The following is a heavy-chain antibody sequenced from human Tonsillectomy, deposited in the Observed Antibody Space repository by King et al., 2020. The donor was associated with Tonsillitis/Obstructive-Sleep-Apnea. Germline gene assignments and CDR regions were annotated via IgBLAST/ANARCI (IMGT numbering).Heavy chain of an antibody. J-gene: IGHJ5*02. D-gene: IGHD5-18*01. CDR2: INGGNGNT. Sequence: QLVQSGTEVKKPGASVKVSCKASGYTFTNFALHWVRQAPGQRLEWMGWINGGNGNTRYSQRFQGRVTITRDTSASTAYMELGSLRSEDTAVYYCARVDSYGGGWFDPWGQGTLVTVSS. V-gene: IGHV1-3*01. CDR3: ARVDSYGGGWFDP. CDR1: GYTFTNFA.